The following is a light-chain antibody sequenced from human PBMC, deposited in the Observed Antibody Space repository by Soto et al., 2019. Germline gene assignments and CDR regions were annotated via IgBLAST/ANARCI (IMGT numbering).Light chain of an antibody. CDR1: QDVSTN. Sequence: ETGMTQSPDTLSVSPGESATLSCRASQDVSTNLAWFHHKPGQTPRLVLYGASKRATGIPARFSGSGSGRDFTLTISSLQSEDFGVYYCQHYNYWPPYSFGQGTKVEIK. CDR2: GAS. CDR3: QHYNYWPPYS. V-gene: IGKV3-15*01. J-gene: IGKJ2*03.